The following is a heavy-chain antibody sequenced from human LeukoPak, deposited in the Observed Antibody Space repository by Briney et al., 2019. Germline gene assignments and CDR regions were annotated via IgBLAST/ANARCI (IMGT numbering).Heavy chain of an antibody. D-gene: IGHD3-10*01. CDR1: GGSISSGGYY. CDR2: IYYSGST. Sequence: SETLSLTCTVSGGSISSGGYYWSWIRQHPGKGLEWIGYIYYSGSTYYNPSLKSRVTISADTSNNQFSLRLTSVTAADTAIYYCATFPPLYDWRSYYNDDAFNIWGRGTMVTVSS. J-gene: IGHJ3*02. V-gene: IGHV4-31*03. CDR3: ATFPPLYDWRSYYNDDAFNI.